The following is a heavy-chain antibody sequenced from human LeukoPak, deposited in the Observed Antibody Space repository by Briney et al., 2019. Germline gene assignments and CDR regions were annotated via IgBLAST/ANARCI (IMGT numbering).Heavy chain of an antibody. V-gene: IGHV5-10-1*01. CDR2: IDPSDSYT. Sequence: GESLKISCKGSGYSFTSYWISWVRQMPGKGLEWMGRIDPSDSYTNHSPSFQGHVTISADKSISTAYLQWSSLKASDTAMYYCARQDIAAANGFDPWGQGTLVTVSS. J-gene: IGHJ5*02. CDR1: GYSFTSYW. CDR3: ARQDIAAANGFDP. D-gene: IGHD6-13*01.